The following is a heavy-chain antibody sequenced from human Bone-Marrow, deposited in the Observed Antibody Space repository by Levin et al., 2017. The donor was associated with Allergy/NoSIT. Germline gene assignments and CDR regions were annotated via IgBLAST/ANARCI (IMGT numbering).Heavy chain of an antibody. CDR1: GYNFTNSW. V-gene: IGHV5-10-1*01. CDR3: ATGREERSSWYYFDY. Sequence: GGSLRLSCKGSGYNFTNSWISWVRQMPGKGLEWMGRIDPSDSYNNYSPSFQGHVTISADKSISTAYLQWSSLKASDTAIYYCATGREERSSWYYFDYWGQGTLVTVSS. D-gene: IGHD6-13*01. CDR2: IDPSDSYN. J-gene: IGHJ4*02.